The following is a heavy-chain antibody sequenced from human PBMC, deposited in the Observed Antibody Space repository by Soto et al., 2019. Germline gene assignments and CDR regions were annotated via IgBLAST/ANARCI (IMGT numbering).Heavy chain of an antibody. CDR1: GGSISSDDYY. CDR3: ARDLDGLHDDTSGPFPRPG. CDR2: IHSSGSI. D-gene: IGHD3-22*01. J-gene: IGHJ1*01. V-gene: IGHV4-30-4*01. Sequence: TLSLTCTVSGGSISSDDYYWSWIRQAPGRGLEWIGYIHSSGSIYYNPSLKSRATMSIDTAGNQFSLKVSSVTVAVTAVYYCARDLDGLHDDTSGPFPRPGWGQGTLVTVSS.